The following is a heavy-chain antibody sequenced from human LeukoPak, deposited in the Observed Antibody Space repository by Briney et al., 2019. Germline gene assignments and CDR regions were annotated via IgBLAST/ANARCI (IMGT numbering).Heavy chain of an antibody. Sequence: GGSLRLSCAGSGFSFNNYGMSWVRQAPGKGLEWVSGISGSGGSTYYADSVRGRFTISRDNSKNTLYLQMNSLRAEDTAVYYCASGGVRAIYDWDYWGQGTLVTVSS. CDR3: ASGGVRAIYDWDY. V-gene: IGHV3-23*01. CDR2: ISGSGGST. D-gene: IGHD5/OR15-5a*01. CDR1: GFSFNNYG. J-gene: IGHJ4*02.